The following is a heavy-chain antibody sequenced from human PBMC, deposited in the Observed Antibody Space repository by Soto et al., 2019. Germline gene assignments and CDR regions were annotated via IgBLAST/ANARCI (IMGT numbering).Heavy chain of an antibody. CDR1: GYTFTSYA. CDR2: INAGNGNT. V-gene: IGHV1-3*01. J-gene: IGHJ4*02. CDR3: ARDRMRVPTFDFDY. Sequence: QVPLVQSGAEVKKPGASVKVSCKASGYTFTSYAMHWVRQAPGPRLEWMGWINAGNGNTKYSQKFQGRVTITRDTSASTAYMERSSLRSEDTAVYYCARDRMRVPTFDFDYWGQGTLVTVSS. D-gene: IGHD2-2*01.